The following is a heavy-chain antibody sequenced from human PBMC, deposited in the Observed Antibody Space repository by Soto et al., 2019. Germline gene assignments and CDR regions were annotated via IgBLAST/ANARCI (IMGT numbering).Heavy chain of an antibody. CDR3: ARVGVLAFDI. Sequence: NRQTPGKGLEWIGYIYYSGSTYYNPSLKSRVTISVDPSKNQFSLKLSSVTAADTAVYYCARVGVLAFDIWGQGTMVTVSS. D-gene: IGHD3-16*01. J-gene: IGHJ3*02. CDR2: IYYSGST. V-gene: IGHV4-31*02.